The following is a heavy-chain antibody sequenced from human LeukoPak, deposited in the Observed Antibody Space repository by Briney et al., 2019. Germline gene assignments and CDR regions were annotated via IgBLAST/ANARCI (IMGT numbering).Heavy chain of an antibody. CDR1: GFTFSKYW. CDR2: INTDGTVT. V-gene: IGHV3-74*01. D-gene: IGHD6-19*01. J-gene: IGHJ4*02. CDR3: ATKQWLAPPPDS. Sequence: GGSLRLSCAASGFTFSKYWMLWVRQAPGKGLESVSRINTDGTVTTYADSVKGRFTVSRDNADNTMSLQMNSVRDEDTAVYYCATKQWLAPPPDSWGQGNPVTVSS.